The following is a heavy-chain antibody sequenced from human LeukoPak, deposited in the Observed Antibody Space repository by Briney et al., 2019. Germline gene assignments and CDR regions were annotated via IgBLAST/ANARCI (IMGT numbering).Heavy chain of an antibody. V-gene: IGHV3-21*01. D-gene: IGHD3-10*01. CDR3: ARDRRRRSVWFRELLPPYYFDY. Sequence: TGGSLRLSCAASGFTFSSYSMNWVRQAPGKGLEWASSISSSSSYIYYADSVKGRFTISRDNAKNSLYLQMNSLRAEDTAVYYCARDRRRRSVWFRELLPPYYFDYWGQGTLVTVSS. CDR1: GFTFSSYS. CDR2: ISSSSSYI. J-gene: IGHJ4*02.